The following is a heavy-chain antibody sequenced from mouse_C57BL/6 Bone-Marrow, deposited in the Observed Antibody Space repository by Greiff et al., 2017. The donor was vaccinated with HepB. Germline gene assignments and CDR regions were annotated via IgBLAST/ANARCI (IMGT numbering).Heavy chain of an antibody. D-gene: IGHD1-1*01. CDR3: ARNPVYYYGRDD. J-gene: IGHJ2*01. Sequence: QVQLKQSGAELARPGASVKLSCKASGYTFTSYGISWVKQRTGQGLEWIGEIYPRSGNTYYNEKFKGKATLTADKSSSTAYMELRSLTSEDSAVYFCARNPVYYYGRDDWGQVTTLTVSS. CDR1: GYTFTSYG. V-gene: IGHV1-81*01. CDR2: IYPRSGNT.